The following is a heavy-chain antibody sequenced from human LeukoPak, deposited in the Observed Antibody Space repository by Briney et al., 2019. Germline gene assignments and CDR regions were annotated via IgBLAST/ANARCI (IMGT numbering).Heavy chain of an antibody. CDR2: IRSKANSYAT. Sequence: PGGSLRLSCAASGFTFIGSAMHWVRQASGKGLEGVGRIRSKANSYATGYAASVKGRFTISRDDSKNTAYLQMNSLKTEDTAVYYCTRRADYGDTTFDYWGQGTLVTVSS. J-gene: IGHJ4*02. CDR3: TRRADYGDTTFDY. D-gene: IGHD4-17*01. V-gene: IGHV3-73*01. CDR1: GFTFIGSA.